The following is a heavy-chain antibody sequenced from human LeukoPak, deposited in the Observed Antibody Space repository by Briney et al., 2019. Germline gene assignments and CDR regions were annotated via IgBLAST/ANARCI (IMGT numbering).Heavy chain of an antibody. D-gene: IGHD2-15*01. CDR3: ARDYCSGDSCYYSDY. CDR2: ISSSSGYI. CDR1: GFTFSSYS. Sequence: GGSLRLSCAASGFTFSSYSMNWVRQAPGKGLEWVSSISSSSGYIYYADSVKGRFTISRDNAKNSLYLQMNSLRAEDTAVYYCARDYCSGDSCYYSDYWGQGTLVTVSS. J-gene: IGHJ4*02. V-gene: IGHV3-21*01.